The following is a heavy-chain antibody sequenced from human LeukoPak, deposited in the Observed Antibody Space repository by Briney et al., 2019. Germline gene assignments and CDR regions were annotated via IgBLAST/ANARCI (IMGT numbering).Heavy chain of an antibody. CDR1: GYTFTSYG. CDR3: ARGDPPYYYDSSGYLAEVWFDP. Sequence: GASVKVSCKASGYTFTSYGISWVRQAPGQGLEWMGWISAYNGNTNYAQKLQGRVTMTTDTSTSTAYMELRSLRSDDTAVYYCARGDPPYYYDSSGYLAEVWFDPWGQGTLVNVSS. CDR2: ISAYNGNT. V-gene: IGHV1-18*01. J-gene: IGHJ5*02. D-gene: IGHD3-22*01.